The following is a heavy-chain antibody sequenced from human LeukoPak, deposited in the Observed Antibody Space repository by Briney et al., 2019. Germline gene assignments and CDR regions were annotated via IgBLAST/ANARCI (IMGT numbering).Heavy chain of an antibody. CDR3: SRVHEFRGDASYLHAMDI. V-gene: IGHV3-20*01. J-gene: IGHJ6*01. Sequence: GGSLRLSCAVSGFPEDEEGEIWVRQAPGKGLEWVSGINWSGENTGYAESVKGRFTISRDRAKNALYLQMHSLRLEDTALYHCSRVHEFRGDASYLHAMDIRGQGSTVTVCS. CDR2: INWSGENT. CDR1: GFPEDEEG. D-gene: IGHD5-12*01.